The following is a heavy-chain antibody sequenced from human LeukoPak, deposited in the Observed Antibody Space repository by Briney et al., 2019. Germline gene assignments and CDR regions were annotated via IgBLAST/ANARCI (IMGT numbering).Heavy chain of an antibody. V-gene: IGHV4-39*07. CDR3: ARSGSGYLRHYFDS. Sequence: SETLSLTCTVSGGSISSSSYYWGWIRQPPGKGLEWIGSMYSSGSTYYNPSLKSRVTISVDTSKNQFSLKLSSVTAADTAVYYCARSGSGYLRHYFDSWGQGTLVTVSS. CDR2: MYSSGST. D-gene: IGHD5-12*01. CDR1: GGSISSSSYY. J-gene: IGHJ4*02.